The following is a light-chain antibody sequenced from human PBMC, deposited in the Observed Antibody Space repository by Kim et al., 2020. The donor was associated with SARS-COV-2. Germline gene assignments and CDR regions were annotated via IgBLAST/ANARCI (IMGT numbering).Light chain of an antibody. Sequence: SYELTQPPSVSVSPGQTARITCSGDALPKQYAYWYQQKPGQAPVLVIYKDSERPSGIPERFPGSSSGTTVTLTISGVQAEDEADYYCQSADSSGTYKVFGGGTQLTVL. CDR1: ALPKQY. CDR3: QSADSSGTYKV. CDR2: KDS. V-gene: IGLV3-25*03. J-gene: IGLJ3*02.